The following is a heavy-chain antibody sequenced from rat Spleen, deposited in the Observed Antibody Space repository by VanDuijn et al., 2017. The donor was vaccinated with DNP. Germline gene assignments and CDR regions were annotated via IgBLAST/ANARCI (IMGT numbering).Heavy chain of an antibody. CDR2: INKDSNTI. Sequence: EVKLVESGVGLVQPGRSLKLSCAASGLNFNDYWMGWVRQAPGKGLEWIGEINKDSNTINYTPSLKDKFTISRDNAQNTLFLQMSKLGSEETAIYYCARGRLYPHYAMDAWGQGTSVTVSS. D-gene: IGHD1-2*01. CDR1: GLNFNDYW. V-gene: IGHV4-2*01. CDR3: ARGRLYPHYAMDA. J-gene: IGHJ4*01.